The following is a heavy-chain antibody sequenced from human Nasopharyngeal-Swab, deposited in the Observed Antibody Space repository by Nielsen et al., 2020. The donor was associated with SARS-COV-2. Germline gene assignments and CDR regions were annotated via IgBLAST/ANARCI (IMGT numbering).Heavy chain of an antibody. CDR3: TTDIVGATYYGMDV. V-gene: IGHV3-15*01. Sequence: GESLKISCAASGFTLSNAWMSWVRPAPGNGLEWVGRIKSKTDGGTTDYAAPVKGRFTISRDDSKNTLYLQMNSLKTEDTAVYYCTTDIVGATYYGMDVWGQGTTVTVSS. D-gene: IGHD1-26*01. CDR2: IKSKTDGGTT. J-gene: IGHJ6*02. CDR1: GFTLSNAW.